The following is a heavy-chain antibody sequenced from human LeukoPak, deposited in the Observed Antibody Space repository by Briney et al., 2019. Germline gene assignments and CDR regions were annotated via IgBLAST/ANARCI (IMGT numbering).Heavy chain of an antibody. J-gene: IGHJ3*02. CDR1: GYTLTELS. CDR3: ASSFDI. CDR2: ISAYNGNT. Sequence: ASVKVSCKVSGYTLTELSMHWVRQAPGQGLEWMGWISAYNGNTNYAQKLQGRVTMTTDTSTSTAYMELRSLRSDDTAVYYCASSFDIWGQGTMVTVSS. V-gene: IGHV1-18*01.